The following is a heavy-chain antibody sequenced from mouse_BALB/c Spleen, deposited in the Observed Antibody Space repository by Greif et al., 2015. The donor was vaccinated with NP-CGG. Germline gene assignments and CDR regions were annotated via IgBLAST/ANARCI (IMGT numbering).Heavy chain of an antibody. D-gene: IGHD2-3*01. V-gene: IGHV1S81*02. Sequence: QVQLKQSGAELVKPGASVKLSCKASGYTFTSYYMYWVKQRPGQGLEWIGEINPTNGGTSFNEKFKSKATLTVDKSSSTAYMQLSSLTSEDSAVYYCTRSGYYFWFAYWGQGTLVTVSA. CDR1: GYTFTSYY. J-gene: IGHJ3*01. CDR3: TRSGYYFWFAY. CDR2: INPTNGGT.